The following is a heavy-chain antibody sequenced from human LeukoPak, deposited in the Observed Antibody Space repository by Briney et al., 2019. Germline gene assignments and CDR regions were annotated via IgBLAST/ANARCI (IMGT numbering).Heavy chain of an antibody. V-gene: IGHV4-59*01. J-gene: IGHJ4*02. CDR1: GGSISSYY. Sequence: PSETLSLTCTVSGGSISSYYWSWLRQPPGKGLEWIGYIHYSGNTNYNPSLKSRVTISVDTSKNQFSLKLTSVTAADTAVYYCARNDHGANSDYWGQGTLVTVSS. D-gene: IGHD4/OR15-4a*01. CDR3: ARNDHGANSDY. CDR2: IHYSGNT.